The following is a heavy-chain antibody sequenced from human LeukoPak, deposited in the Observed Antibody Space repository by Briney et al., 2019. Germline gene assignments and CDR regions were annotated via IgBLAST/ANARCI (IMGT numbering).Heavy chain of an antibody. CDR3: ARLLGWSGPINWFDP. D-gene: IGHD3-3*01. Sequence: PSETLSLTCTVSGGSISSYYWSWIRQPPGKGLEWIGYIYYSGSTNYNPSLKGRVTISVDTSKNQFSLKLSSVTAADTAVYYCARLLGWSGPINWFDPWGRGTLVTVSS. J-gene: IGHJ5*02. CDR2: IYYSGST. CDR1: GGSISSYY. V-gene: IGHV4-59*08.